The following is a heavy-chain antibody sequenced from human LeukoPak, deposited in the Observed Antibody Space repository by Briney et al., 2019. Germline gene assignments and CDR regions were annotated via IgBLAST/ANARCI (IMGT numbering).Heavy chain of an antibody. V-gene: IGHV4-39*07. CDR2: FYHSDST. D-gene: IGHD6-19*01. Sequence: SETLSLTCTVSGGSISSNSYYWGWIRQPAGKGLEWIGSFYHSDSTFYNPSLKNRVTISVDTSKNQFSLKLSSVTAADTAVYYCARGIAVAGFHLPDAFDIWGQGTMVTVSS. CDR3: ARGIAVAGFHLPDAFDI. CDR1: GGSISSNSYY. J-gene: IGHJ3*02.